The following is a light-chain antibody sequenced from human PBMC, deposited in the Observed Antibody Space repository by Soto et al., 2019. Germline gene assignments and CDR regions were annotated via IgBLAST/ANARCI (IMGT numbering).Light chain of an antibody. CDR2: GAS. CDR1: QSVSNY. Sequence: EIVLTQSPATLSLSPGERATLSCRASQSVSNYLSWYQQKPGQAPRLLMYGASTGATGIPARFSGSGSGTEFTLTINSMQSEDFAMYYCQHYDKWPVTFGGGNKVDIK. J-gene: IGKJ4*01. V-gene: IGKV3-15*01. CDR3: QHYDKWPVT.